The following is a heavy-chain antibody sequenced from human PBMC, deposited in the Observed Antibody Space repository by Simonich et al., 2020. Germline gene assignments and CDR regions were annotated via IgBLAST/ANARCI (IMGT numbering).Heavy chain of an antibody. J-gene: IGHJ3*02. CDR1: GGSFSGYY. D-gene: IGHD1-1*01. CDR2: INHSGST. CDR3: ARGKGWKNAFDI. V-gene: IGHV4-34*01. Sequence: QVQLQQWGAGLLKPSETLSLTCAVYGGSFSGYYSSWIRQPPGKGLEGIGEINHSGSTNYNPSLKSRVTISVDTSKNQFSLKLSSVTAADTAVYYCARGKGWKNAFDIWGQGTMVTVSS.